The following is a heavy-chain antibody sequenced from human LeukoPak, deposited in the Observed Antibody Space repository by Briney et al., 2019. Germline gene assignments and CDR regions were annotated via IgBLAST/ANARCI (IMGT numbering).Heavy chain of an antibody. CDR1: GYSFTNYG. V-gene: IGHV1-18*01. Sequence: EASVKVSCKASGYSFTNYGISWVRQAPGQGLEWMGWICAYNGNTNYAQKLQGRVTMTADTSTSTAYMELRGLTSDDTAVYYCARDVSSSWYAANWFDPWGQGTLVTVSS. D-gene: IGHD6-13*01. CDR2: ICAYNGNT. CDR3: ARDVSSSWYAANWFDP. J-gene: IGHJ5*02.